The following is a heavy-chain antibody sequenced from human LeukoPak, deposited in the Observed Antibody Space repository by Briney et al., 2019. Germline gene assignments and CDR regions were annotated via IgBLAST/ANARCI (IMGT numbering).Heavy chain of an antibody. CDR1: GFTFDDYA. CDR2: IASDGSST. D-gene: IGHD4-23*01. Sequence: PGRSLRLSCAASGFTFDDYAMNWVRQAPGKGLVWVSRIASDGSSTTYADSVKGRFSTSRDNAKNTLYLQMNSLRVEDTAVYYYARGRPHGNDYWGQGTLVTVSS. CDR3: ARGRPHGNDY. V-gene: IGHV3-74*01. J-gene: IGHJ4*02.